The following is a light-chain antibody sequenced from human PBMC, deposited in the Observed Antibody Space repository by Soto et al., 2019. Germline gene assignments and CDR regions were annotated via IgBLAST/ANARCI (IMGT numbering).Light chain of an antibody. CDR3: SSYSSSSTLV. J-gene: IGLJ1*01. V-gene: IGLV2-14*01. CDR1: SSDVGGYNC. CDR2: EVS. Sequence: QSALTQPASVSGSPGQSITIACTGTSSDVGGYNCVSWFQQHPGKAPKLMISEVSNRPSGVSNRFSASKSGNTASLTISGLQSEDEATYYCSSYSSSSTLVFGTGTKLTVL.